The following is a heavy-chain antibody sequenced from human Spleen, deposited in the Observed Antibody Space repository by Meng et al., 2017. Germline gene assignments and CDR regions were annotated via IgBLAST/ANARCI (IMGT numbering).Heavy chain of an antibody. CDR1: GFTFTDYA. D-gene: IGHD2-2*02. Sequence: EVQLVESGGGLVKPGGSLRLSCTASGFTFTDYAINWVRQAPGKGLEWVSAISGNGAAKLYADSAKGRFTISRDNSKSSVYMQMNSLRVEDTAIYYCARWTYHYDFWGQGTLVTVSS. J-gene: IGHJ4*02. V-gene: IGHV3-23*04. CDR2: ISGNGAAK. CDR3: ARWTYHYDF.